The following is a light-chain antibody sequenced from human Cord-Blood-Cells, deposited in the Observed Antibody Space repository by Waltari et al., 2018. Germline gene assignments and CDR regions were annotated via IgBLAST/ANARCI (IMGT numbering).Light chain of an antibody. J-gene: IGLJ3*02. CDR1: SSHGGRYNL. CDR3: RSYAGSTTWV. CDR2: DDS. V-gene: IGLV2-23*01. Sequence: QSALTQPASVSGSPGQSITLHCPGTSSHGGRYNLVSWYQPHPGKSPILMIYDDSKRPSGAAKRFSGSNSGNTASLTISGLQAQDEADYYCRSYAGSTTWVFGGGTKLTVL.